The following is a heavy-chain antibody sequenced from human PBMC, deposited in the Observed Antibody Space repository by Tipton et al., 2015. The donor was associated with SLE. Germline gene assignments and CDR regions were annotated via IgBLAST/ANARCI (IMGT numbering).Heavy chain of an antibody. Sequence: TLSLTCTVSGGSISTGGDSWGWIRQPPGKGLEWIGNIYSSGRTYDNPSLKSRITMSVDTSKNKFSLNLSSVTAADTAVYYCAREGNWNGEFDYWGQGTLVTVSS. CDR3: AREGNWNGEFDY. D-gene: IGHD1-1*01. V-gene: IGHV4-39*07. CDR1: GGSISTGGDS. J-gene: IGHJ4*02. CDR2: IYSSGRT.